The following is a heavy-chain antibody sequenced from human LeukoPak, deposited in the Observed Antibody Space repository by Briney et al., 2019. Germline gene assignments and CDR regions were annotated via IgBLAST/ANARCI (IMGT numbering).Heavy chain of an antibody. CDR3: ARYCTSCTCILRGFDY. CDR1: GYSFTSGHY. D-gene: IGHD2-8*01. J-gene: IGHJ4*02. CDR2: IYHTGSA. Sequence: SETLFLTCSVSGYSFTSGHYWGWIRQPPGKGLEWIANIYHTGSAHYNPSLKSRVTTSVDTSKTQCSLKLSAVTAADPAGYCARYCTSCTCILRGFDYWGQGALVTVSS. V-gene: IGHV4-38-2*01.